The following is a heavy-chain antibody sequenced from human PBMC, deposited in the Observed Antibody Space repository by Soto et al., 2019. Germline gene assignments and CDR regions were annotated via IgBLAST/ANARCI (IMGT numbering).Heavy chain of an antibody. Sequence: SETLSLTCTVSGGSISSYYWSWIRQPPGKGLEWIGYIYYSGSTNYNPSLKSRVTISVDTSKNQFSLKLSSVTAADTAVYYCARDSPPGGYYGSGLFDPWGQGTLVTVSS. J-gene: IGHJ5*02. V-gene: IGHV4-59*01. CDR2: IYYSGST. CDR1: GGSISSYY. D-gene: IGHD3-10*01. CDR3: ARDSPPGGYYGSGLFDP.